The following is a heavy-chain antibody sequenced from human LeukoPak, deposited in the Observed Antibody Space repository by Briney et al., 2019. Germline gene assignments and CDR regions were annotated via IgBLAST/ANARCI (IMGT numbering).Heavy chain of an antibody. Sequence: PGGSLRLSCAASGFTFSSYAMSWVRQAPGKGLEWVAFIRYDGSNKYYADSVKGRFTISRDNSKNTLYLQMNSLRAEDTAVYYCAKDLRVYCTNGVCSFFDYWGQGTLVTVSS. J-gene: IGHJ4*02. CDR1: GFTFSSYA. CDR3: AKDLRVYCTNGVCSFFDY. D-gene: IGHD2-8*01. CDR2: IRYDGSNK. V-gene: IGHV3-30*02.